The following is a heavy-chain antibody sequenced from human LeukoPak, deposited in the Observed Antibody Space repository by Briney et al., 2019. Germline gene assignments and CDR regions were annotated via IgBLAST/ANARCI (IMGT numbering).Heavy chain of an antibody. J-gene: IGHJ4*02. V-gene: IGHV3-20*04. D-gene: IGHD3-22*01. CDR3: ARDGMDYYDSSGSNVFDY. CDR1: GFTFSNYW. Sequence: GGSLRLSCAASGFTFSNYWMSWVRQAPGRGLEWVSGINWNGGSTGYADSVKGRFTISRDNAKNSLYLQMNSLRAEDTALYYCARDGMDYYDSSGSNVFDYWGQGTLVTVSS. CDR2: INWNGGST.